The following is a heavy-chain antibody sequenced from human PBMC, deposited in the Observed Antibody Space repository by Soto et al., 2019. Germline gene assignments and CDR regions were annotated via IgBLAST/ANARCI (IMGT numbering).Heavy chain of an antibody. CDR1: GDSISSGDYY. V-gene: IGHV4-31*03. Sequence: QVQLQESGPGLVKPSQTLSLTCTVSGDSISSGDYYWSWIRQHPGKGLEWIGYIYYSGSTYYNPSLKSRVTISVDTAKNQSSLKLSSVTAADTAVYYCARDRGYCSGGSCYSRWFDPWGQGTLVTVSS. D-gene: IGHD2-15*01. CDR2: IYYSGST. J-gene: IGHJ5*02. CDR3: ARDRGYCSGGSCYSRWFDP.